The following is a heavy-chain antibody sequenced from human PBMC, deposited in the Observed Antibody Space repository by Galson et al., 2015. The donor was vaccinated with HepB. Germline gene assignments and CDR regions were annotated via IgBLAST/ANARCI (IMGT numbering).Heavy chain of an antibody. Sequence: SLRLSCAASGFTFSDYYMSWIRQAPGKGLEWVSYISTSSSYTDYADSVKGRFTVSRDNAKNSLYLQMNSLRAEDTAVYYCARDAIAARRGWGVDYWGQGTLVTVSS. CDR2: ISTSSSYT. J-gene: IGHJ4*02. D-gene: IGHD6-6*01. V-gene: IGHV3-11*05. CDR3: ARDAIAARRGWGVDY. CDR1: GFTFSDYY.